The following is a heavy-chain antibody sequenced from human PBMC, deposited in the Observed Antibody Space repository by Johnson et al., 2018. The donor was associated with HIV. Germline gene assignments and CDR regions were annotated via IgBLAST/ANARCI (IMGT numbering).Heavy chain of an antibody. CDR1: GFTVSSNY. CDR3: ARDASSWGDAFDA. CDR2: FYSGESGDSI. Sequence: VQLVESGGGLIQPGGSLRLSCAASGFTVSSNYMTWVRQAQGKGLECVSGFYSGESGDSIYYADSVKGRFTISRDNSKNTLYLQMNSLRDEDTAVYYCARDASSWGDAFDAWGQGTMVTVSS. V-gene: IGHV3-53*01. J-gene: IGHJ3*01. D-gene: IGHD6-13*01.